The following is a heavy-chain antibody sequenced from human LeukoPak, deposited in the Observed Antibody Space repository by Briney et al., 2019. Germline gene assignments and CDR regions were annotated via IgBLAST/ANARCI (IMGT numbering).Heavy chain of an antibody. CDR3: ARGGVGSSWYPFDYYYMDV. D-gene: IGHD6-13*01. CDR2: IYSGGST. CDR1: GFTVSSNY. J-gene: IGHJ6*03. Sequence: GGSLRLSCAASGFTVSSNYMSWVRQAPGKGLEWVSVIYSGGSTYYADSAKGRFTISRDNSKNTLYLQMNSLRAEDTAVYYCARGGVGSSWYPFDYYYMDVWGKGTTVTVSS. V-gene: IGHV3-66*02.